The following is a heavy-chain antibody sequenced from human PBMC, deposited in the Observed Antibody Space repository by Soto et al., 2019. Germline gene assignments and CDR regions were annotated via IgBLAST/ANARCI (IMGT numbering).Heavy chain of an antibody. CDR2: IIPIRGIA. CDR3: ARERGERGYYYYYGMDV. CDR1: GGTFSSYT. D-gene: IGHD3-16*01. J-gene: IGHJ6*02. Sequence: QVQLVQSGAEVKKPGSSVKVSCKASGGTFSSYTISWVRQAPGQGLEWMGRIIPIRGIANYAQKFQGRVTITADKSPRTAYMELSSLRSEATAVYYCARERGERGYYYYYGMDVWGQGTTVTVSS. V-gene: IGHV1-69*08.